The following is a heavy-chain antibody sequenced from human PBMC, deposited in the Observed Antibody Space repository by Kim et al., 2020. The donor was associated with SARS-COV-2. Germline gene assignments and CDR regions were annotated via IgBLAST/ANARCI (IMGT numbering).Heavy chain of an antibody. CDR2: ISWNSGSI. CDR3: AKAMAGGEGFDY. Sequence: GGSLRLSCAASGFTFDDYAMHWVRQAPGKGLEWVSGISWNSGSIGYADSVKGRFTISRDNAKNSLYLQMNSLRAEDTALYYCAKAMAGGEGFDYWGQGTLVTVSS. CDR1: GFTFDDYA. J-gene: IGHJ4*02. D-gene: IGHD3-10*01. V-gene: IGHV3-9*01.